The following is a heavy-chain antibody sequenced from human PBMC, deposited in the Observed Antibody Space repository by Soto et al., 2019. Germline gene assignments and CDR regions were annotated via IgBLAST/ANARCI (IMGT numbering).Heavy chain of an antibody. J-gene: IGHJ4*02. CDR1: GITATNGH. V-gene: IGHV3-53*01. CDR2: IYSDDNT. Sequence: DVQLVKSGGGLIQPGGSLRLSCAASGITATNGHMSWVRQAPGKGLEWVSVIYSDDNTYYADSVKGRFTISRDTSKNTVYLQMNSLRAVDTAVYYCARDWNGDKYFDFWDQGSLVTVSS. CDR3: ARDWNGDKYFDF. D-gene: IGHD4-17*01.